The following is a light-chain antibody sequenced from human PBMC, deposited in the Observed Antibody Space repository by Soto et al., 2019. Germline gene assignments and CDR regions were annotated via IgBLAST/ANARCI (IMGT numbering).Light chain of an antibody. J-gene: IGLJ1*01. CDR1: SSDVGGYNY. CDR3: NSYTSKSTGV. CDR2: EVS. V-gene: IGLV2-14*01. Sequence: QSALTQPASVSGSRGQSITISCTGTSSDVGGYNYVSWYQQHPGKAPKLIIYEVSNRPSGVSNRFSGSKSGNTASLTISGLQAEDEADYYCNSYTSKSTGVFGTGTKLTVL.